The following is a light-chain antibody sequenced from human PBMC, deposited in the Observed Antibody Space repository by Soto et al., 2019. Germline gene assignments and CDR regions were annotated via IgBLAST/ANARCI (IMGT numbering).Light chain of an antibody. J-gene: IGKJ1*01. V-gene: IGKV3D-20*02. Sequence: EIVLTQSPGTLSLSPGERATLSCRASQSVSNNYLAWYQQKPGQAPRLLIYGASNRATGIPDRFSGSGSGTDFTLTISSLEPEDFAVYYCQQRRSWPRAFGQGTKVEFK. CDR3: QQRRSWPRA. CDR2: GAS. CDR1: QSVSNNY.